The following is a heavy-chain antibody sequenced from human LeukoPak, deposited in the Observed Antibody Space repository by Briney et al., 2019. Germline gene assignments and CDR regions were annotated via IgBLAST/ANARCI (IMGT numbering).Heavy chain of an antibody. Sequence: GASVKVSCKASGYTFTSYYMHWVRQAPGQGLEWMGIINPSGGSTSYAQKFQGRVTMTRDTSTSTVYMELSSLRSGDTAVYYCARANDYYGSGSYYTDLSFDYWGQGTLVTVSS. D-gene: IGHD3-10*01. CDR1: GYTFTSYY. CDR2: INPSGGST. CDR3: ARANDYYGSGSYYTDLSFDY. V-gene: IGHV1-46*01. J-gene: IGHJ4*02.